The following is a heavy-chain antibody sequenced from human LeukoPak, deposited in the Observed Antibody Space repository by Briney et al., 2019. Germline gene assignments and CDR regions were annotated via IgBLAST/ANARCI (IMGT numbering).Heavy chain of an antibody. D-gene: IGHD3-22*01. J-gene: IGHJ4*02. V-gene: IGHV3-30*03. CDR3: ATRSIYYYYFDY. CDR1: GFTFDTYG. CDR2: ISYDGNNE. Sequence: GGSLRLSCAASGFTFDTYGMHWVRQAPGKGLEWVAVISYDGNNENYVDSVKGRFTISRDNSKNTLYLQMNSLRAEDMAVYYCATRSIYYYYFDYWGQGTLVTVSS.